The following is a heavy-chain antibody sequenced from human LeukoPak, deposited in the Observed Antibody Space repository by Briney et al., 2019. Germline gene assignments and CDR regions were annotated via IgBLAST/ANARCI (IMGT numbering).Heavy chain of an antibody. V-gene: IGHV3-48*03. D-gene: IGHD1-26*01. CDR1: GFTFSRYE. J-gene: IGHJ4*02. CDR2: ISSSGSTI. CDR3: AREIKSLGATDY. Sequence: PGGSLRLSCAASGFTFSRYEVNWVRQAPGKGLEWVSYISSSGSTIYYADSVKGRFTISRDNDKNSLYLQMNSLRAEDTAVYYCAREIKSLGATDYWGQGTLVTVSS.